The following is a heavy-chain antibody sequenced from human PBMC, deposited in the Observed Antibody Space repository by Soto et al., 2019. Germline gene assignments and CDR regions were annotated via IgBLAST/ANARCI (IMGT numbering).Heavy chain of an antibody. Sequence: GGSLRLSCAASGFTFSSYGMHWVRQAPGKGLEWVAVISYDGSNKYYADSVKGRFTISRDNSKNTLYLQMNSLRAEDTAVYYCAGALENPYFYYGLNVWGQGTTVTVSS. CDR1: GFTFSSYG. D-gene: IGHD1-1*01. J-gene: IGHJ6*02. CDR3: AGALENPYFYYGLNV. CDR2: ISYDGSNK. V-gene: IGHV3-30*03.